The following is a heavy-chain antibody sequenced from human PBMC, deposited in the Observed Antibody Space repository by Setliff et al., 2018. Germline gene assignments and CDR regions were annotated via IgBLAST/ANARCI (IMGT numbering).Heavy chain of an antibody. V-gene: IGHV3-73*01. D-gene: IGHD2-21*02. CDR2: IRSKADSYAT. J-gene: IGHJ4*02. CDR1: GFTFSGSA. CDR3: TTGSVCVGDCYSGRLNY. Sequence: GGSLRLSCAASGFTFSGSAVYWVRQASGRGLEWVGRIRSKADSYATAYAASVKARFTISRDDSKNTAYLQMNSLKTEDTAVYYCTTGSVCVGDCYSGRLNYWGQGTLVTVSS.